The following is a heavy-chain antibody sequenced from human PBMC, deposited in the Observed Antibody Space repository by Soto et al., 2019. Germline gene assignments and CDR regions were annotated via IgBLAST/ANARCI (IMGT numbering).Heavy chain of an antibody. CDR3: AKDLIRGDGHIVVDY. V-gene: IGHV3-23*01. CDR2: IFAGGGST. CDR1: GFTFSNYA. D-gene: IGHD3-10*01. Sequence: GGSLRLSCAPSGFTFSNYAMFWVRQAPGKGLEWVSTIFAGGGSTYYADSVKGRFTISRDNSKNTLFLQMNSLRAADTAVYFCAKDLIRGDGHIVVDYWRQGTLVTVS. J-gene: IGHJ4*02.